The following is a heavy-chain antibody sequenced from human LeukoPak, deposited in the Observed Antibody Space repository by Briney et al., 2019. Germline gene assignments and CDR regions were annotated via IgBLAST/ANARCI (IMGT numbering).Heavy chain of an antibody. D-gene: IGHD3-10*01. CDR3: AKKNYYGSGTSGFDY. V-gene: IGHV3-21*04. Sequence: GGSLRLSCAASGFTFSSYSMNWVRQAPGKGLEWVSFISSSSSYIYYADSVKGRFTISRDNSKNTLYLQMNSLRAEDTAVYYCAKKNYYGSGTSGFDYWGQGTLVTVSS. CDR2: ISSSSSYI. J-gene: IGHJ4*02. CDR1: GFTFSSYS.